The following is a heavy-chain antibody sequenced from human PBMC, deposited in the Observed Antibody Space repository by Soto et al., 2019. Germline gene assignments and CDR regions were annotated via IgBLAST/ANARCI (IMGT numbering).Heavy chain of an antibody. CDR2: IVYSGST. J-gene: IGHJ5*01. CDR1: GGSISSYY. Sequence: QVQLQESGPGLVKPSETLSLTCTVSGGSISSYYWSWIRQPPGKGLEWIGFIVYSGSTSYNPSIKSRVTIPTYTSEYQYFMKLNSMTAADTAVHYCARMTADPALRCDSWGQGPLVAVSS. CDR3: ARMTADPALRCDS. V-gene: IGHV4-59*01.